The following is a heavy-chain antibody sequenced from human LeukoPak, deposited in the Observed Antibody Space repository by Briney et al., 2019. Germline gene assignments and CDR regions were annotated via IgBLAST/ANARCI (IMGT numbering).Heavy chain of an antibody. Sequence: ASVTVSCKASGYTFTSYGISWVRQAPGQGLEWMGWISAYNGNTNYAQKLQGRVTMTTDTSTSTAYMELRSLRSDDTAVYYCAGDLGYGSYYGYYFDYWGQGTLVTVSS. CDR2: ISAYNGNT. CDR3: AGDLGYGSYYGYYFDY. D-gene: IGHD1-26*01. V-gene: IGHV1-18*01. J-gene: IGHJ4*02. CDR1: GYTFTSYG.